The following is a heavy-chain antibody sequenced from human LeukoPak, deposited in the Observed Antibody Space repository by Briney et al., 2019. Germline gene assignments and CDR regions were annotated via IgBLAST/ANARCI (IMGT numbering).Heavy chain of an antibody. Sequence: SETLSLTCAVYGGSFSGYYWSWIRQPPGKGLEWIGEINHSGSTNCNPSLKSRVTISVDTSKNQFSLKLSSVTAADTAVYYCARGRRSSGWYIPTYYYYYGMDVWGQGTTVTVSS. D-gene: IGHD6-19*01. J-gene: IGHJ6*02. CDR2: INHSGST. V-gene: IGHV4-34*01. CDR3: ARGRRSSGWYIPTYYYYYGMDV. CDR1: GGSFSGYY.